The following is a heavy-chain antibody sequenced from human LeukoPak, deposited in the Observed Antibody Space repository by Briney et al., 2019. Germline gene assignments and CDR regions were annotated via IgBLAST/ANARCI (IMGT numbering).Heavy chain of an antibody. CDR3: ARGGSSSSWQNPTRRYYYMDV. CDR2: MNPNSGNT. Sequence: ASVKVSCKASGYTFTSYDINWVRQATGQGLEWMGWMNPNSGNTGYAQKFQGRVTMTRNTSISTAYMELSSLRSEDTAVYYCARGGSSSSWQNPTRRYYYMDVWGKGTTVTVSS. V-gene: IGHV1-8*01. CDR1: GYTFTSYD. J-gene: IGHJ6*03. D-gene: IGHD6-13*01.